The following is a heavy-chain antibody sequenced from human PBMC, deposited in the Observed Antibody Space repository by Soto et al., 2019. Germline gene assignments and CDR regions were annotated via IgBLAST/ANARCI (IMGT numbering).Heavy chain of an antibody. V-gene: IGHV1-69*06. CDR2: IIPMFGTA. Sequence: ASVKVSCKASGGSFSNHAISWVRQAPGQGLEWMGGIIPMFGTANYAQRFQGRVTTTADKYTNTAYMELTSLTSEDTAVYYCARGDDFDYYYGVDVWGQGTTVTVSS. D-gene: IGHD3-16*01. J-gene: IGHJ6*02. CDR3: ARGDDFDYYYGVDV. CDR1: GGSFSNHA.